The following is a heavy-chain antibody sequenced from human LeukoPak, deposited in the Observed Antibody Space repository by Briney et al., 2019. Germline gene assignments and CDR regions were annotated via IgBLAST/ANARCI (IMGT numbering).Heavy chain of an antibody. Sequence: PSETLSLTCTVSGGSISNYYWSWIRQPPGKGLEWIGYVHYTGTTNYNASLKSRVTIPLDTSKNQFSLRLSSVTAADTAVYYCASFLAHRSNDYWGQGTLVTVSS. CDR1: GGSISNYY. CDR2: VHYTGTT. J-gene: IGHJ4*02. V-gene: IGHV4-59*01. CDR3: ASFLAHRSNDY. D-gene: IGHD2/OR15-2a*01.